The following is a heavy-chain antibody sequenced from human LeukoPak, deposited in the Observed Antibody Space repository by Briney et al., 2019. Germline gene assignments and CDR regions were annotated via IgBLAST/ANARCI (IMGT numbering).Heavy chain of an antibody. CDR2: INHSGST. CDR1: GGSFSGYY. CDR3: ASLARYFDY. D-gene: IGHD6-6*01. J-gene: IGHJ4*02. V-gene: IGHV4-34*01. Sequence: SETLSLTCAVYGGSFSGYYWSWIRQPPGKGLEWIGEINHSGSTNYNPSLKSRVTISVDTSKNQFSLKLSSVTAADTAVYYCASLARYFDYWGRGTLVTVSS.